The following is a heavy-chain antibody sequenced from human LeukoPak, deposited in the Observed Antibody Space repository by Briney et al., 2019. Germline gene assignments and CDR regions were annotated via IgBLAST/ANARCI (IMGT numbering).Heavy chain of an antibody. J-gene: IGHJ4*02. CDR3: AKQEYSSSSGGFDY. CDR2: ISGSGGST. Sequence: AGGSLRLSCAASGFTFSSYAMSWVRQAPGKGLEWVSAISGSGGSTYYADSVKGRFTISRDNSKNTLYLQMNSLRAEDTAVYYCAKQEYSSSSGGFDYWGQGTLVTVSS. D-gene: IGHD6-6*01. V-gene: IGHV3-23*01. CDR1: GFTFSSYA.